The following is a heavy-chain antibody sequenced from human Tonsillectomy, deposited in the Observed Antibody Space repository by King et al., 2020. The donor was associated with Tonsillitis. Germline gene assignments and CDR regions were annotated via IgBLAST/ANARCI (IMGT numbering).Heavy chain of an antibody. CDR1: GGSISSYY. V-gene: IGHV4-59*12. D-gene: IGHD2-2*01. CDR2: IYYSGST. CDR3: ARVLVPAASVKLFGYYYYMDV. Sequence: VQLQESGPGLVKPSETLSLTCTVSGGSISSYYWSWIRQPPGKGLEWIGYIYYSGSTNYNPPLKSRVTISVDTSKNQFSLKLGSVTAADTAVYYFARVLVPAASVKLFGYYYYMDVWGKGTTVTVSS. J-gene: IGHJ6*03.